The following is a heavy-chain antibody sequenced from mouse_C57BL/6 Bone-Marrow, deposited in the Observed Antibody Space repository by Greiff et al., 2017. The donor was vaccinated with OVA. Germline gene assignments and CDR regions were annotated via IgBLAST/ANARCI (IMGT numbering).Heavy chain of an antibody. Sequence: ESGPGLVKPSQSLSLTCSVTGYSITSGYYWNWIRQFPGNKLEWMGYISYDGSNNYNPSLKNRISITRDTSKNQFFLKLNSVTTEDTATYYCARGWLPHFDYWGQGTTLTVSS. CDR1: GYSITSGYY. D-gene: IGHD2-3*01. V-gene: IGHV3-6*01. J-gene: IGHJ2*01. CDR2: ISYDGSN. CDR3: ARGWLPHFDY.